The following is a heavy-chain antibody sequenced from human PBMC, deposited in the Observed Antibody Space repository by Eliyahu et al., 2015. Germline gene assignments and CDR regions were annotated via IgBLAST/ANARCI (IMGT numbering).Heavy chain of an antibody. CDR1: GGTFXSYT. CDR3: ARGPETKSAYYYNY. Sequence: QVQLVQSGAEVKKPGSXVRVXCXASGGTFXSYTIDXVRXAPGQGLEWMGGIIPMFGTRNYAQNFQGRLTITADESTSTAYMELSSLRSEDTAVYYCARGPETKSAYYYNYWGQGTLVTVSS. D-gene: IGHD3-22*01. CDR2: IIPMFGTR. J-gene: IGHJ4*02. V-gene: IGHV1-69*01.